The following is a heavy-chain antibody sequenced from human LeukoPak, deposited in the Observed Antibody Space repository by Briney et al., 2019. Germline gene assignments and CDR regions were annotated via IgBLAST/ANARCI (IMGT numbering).Heavy chain of an antibody. D-gene: IGHD4-17*01. V-gene: IGHV1-24*01. CDR3: ATDLATVRRRGY. CDR2: FDPEDGET. CDR1: GYTLTELS. J-gene: IGHJ4*02. Sequence: ASVTVSCKVSGYTLTELSMHWVRQAPGKGLEWMGGFDPEDGETIYAQKFQGRVTMTEDTSTDTAYMELSSLRSEDTAVYYCATDLATVRRRGYWGQGTLVTVSS.